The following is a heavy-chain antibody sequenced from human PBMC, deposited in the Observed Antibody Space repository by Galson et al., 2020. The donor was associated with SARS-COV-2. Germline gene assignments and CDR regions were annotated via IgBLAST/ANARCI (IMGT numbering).Heavy chain of an antibody. V-gene: IGHV1-8*01. CDR2: MNPNSGNT. J-gene: IGHJ6*02. CDR3: ARGDFGEQQLGVRYYYDGMDV. CDR1: GYTFTSND. D-gene: IGHD6-13*01. Sequence: GESLKISCKASGYTFTSNDINWVRQATGQGLEWMGWMNPNSGNTGYAQKFQGRVTMTRNTSISTAYMELSSLRSEDTAVYYWARGDFGEQQLGVRYYYDGMDVWGQGTTVTVSS.